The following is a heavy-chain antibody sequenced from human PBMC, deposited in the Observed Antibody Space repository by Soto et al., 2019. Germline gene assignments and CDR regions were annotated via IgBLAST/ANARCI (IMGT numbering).Heavy chain of an antibody. CDR3: ARDSIEAAARRLPNWFDP. CDR2: ISSSGSTI. V-gene: IGHV3-11*01. J-gene: IGHJ5*02. D-gene: IGHD6-6*01. Sequence: GGSLRLSCAASGFTFSDYYMSWIRQAPGKGLEWVSYISSSGSTIYYADSVKGRFTISRDNAKNSLYLQMNSLRAEDTAVYYCARDSIEAAARRLPNWFDPWGQGTLVTVSS. CDR1: GFTFSDYY.